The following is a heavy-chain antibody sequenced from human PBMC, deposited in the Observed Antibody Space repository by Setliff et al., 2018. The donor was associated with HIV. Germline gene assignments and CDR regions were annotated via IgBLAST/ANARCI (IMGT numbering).Heavy chain of an antibody. Sequence: SETLSLTCTVSGGSINSNGYYWAWIRQPPGRGLAGIGSIYYSGSTYYNPSLKSRFTISAVTSKIQFSLKLSSVTAADTAVYYCVRRFYDCCSGLVGYTNYMYVWGKGTTVTVAS. J-gene: IGHJ6*03. CDR3: VRRFYDCCSGLVGYTNYMYV. D-gene: IGHD3-3*01. V-gene: IGHV4-39*01. CDR2: IYYSGST. CDR1: GGSINSNGYY.